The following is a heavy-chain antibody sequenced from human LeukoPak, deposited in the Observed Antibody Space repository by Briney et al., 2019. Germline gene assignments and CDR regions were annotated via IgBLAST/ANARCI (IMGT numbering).Heavy chain of an antibody. CDR3: ARPHSYYGSGMGYFDY. D-gene: IGHD3-10*01. V-gene: IGHV1-69*06. CDR1: GGTFSSYA. J-gene: IGHJ4*02. Sequence: SVKVSCKASGGTFSSYAISWVRQAPGQGLEWMGGIIPIFGTANYAQKFQGRVTITADKSTSTAYMELSSLRSEDTAVYYCARPHSYYGSGMGYFDYWGQGTLVTVPS. CDR2: IIPIFGTA.